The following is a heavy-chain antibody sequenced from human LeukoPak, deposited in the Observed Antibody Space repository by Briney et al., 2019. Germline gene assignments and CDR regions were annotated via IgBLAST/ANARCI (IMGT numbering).Heavy chain of an antibody. CDR2: INPSGGST. V-gene: IGHV1-46*01. CDR3: ARDLRFRGSYYGCFDY. CDR1: GYTFTSYY. Sequence: ASVKVSCKASGYTFTSYYMHWVRQAPGQGLEWMGIINPSGGSTSYAQKFQGRVTMTRDMSTSTVYMELSSLRSEDTAVYYCARDLRFRGSYYGCFDYWGQGTLVTVSS. J-gene: IGHJ4*02. D-gene: IGHD1-26*01.